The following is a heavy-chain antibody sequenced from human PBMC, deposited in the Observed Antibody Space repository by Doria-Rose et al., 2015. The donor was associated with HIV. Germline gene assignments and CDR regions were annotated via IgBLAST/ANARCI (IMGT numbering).Heavy chain of an antibody. CDR3: ARIKSSRWYHKYYFDF. CDR1: GVSLSSPGMG. V-gene: IGHV2-26*01. D-gene: IGHD6-13*01. Sequence: ESGPVLVKPTETLTLTCTVSGVSLSSPGMGVSWIRQPPGKALEWLGNMFSDDERSYTTSLKSRITISRGTSKSQVVLTMTDMDPVDTATYYCARIKSSRWYHKYYFDFWGQGTLVIVSA. J-gene: IGHJ4*02. CDR2: MFSDDER.